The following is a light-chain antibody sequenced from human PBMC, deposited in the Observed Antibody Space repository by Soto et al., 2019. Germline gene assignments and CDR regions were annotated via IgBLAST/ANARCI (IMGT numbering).Light chain of an antibody. CDR3: EQYGSATRT. Sequence: IVLTQSRRTLCLSPVERATRSCRTSQSVSRRYLARYQQQPGRAPRLCIACXSDMATGSPDRLSGSGSVTDFTLTISRLDPEDFAVYYCEQYGSATRTFGQGTKVDIK. J-gene: IGKJ1*01. CDR1: QSVSRRY. V-gene: IGKV3-20*01. CDR2: CXS.